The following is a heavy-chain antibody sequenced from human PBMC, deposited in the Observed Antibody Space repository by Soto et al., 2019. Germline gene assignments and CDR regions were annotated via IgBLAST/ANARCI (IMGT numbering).Heavy chain of an antibody. CDR1: GFTFGDYA. CDR2: IRSKAYGGTT. D-gene: IGHD3-3*01. V-gene: IGHV3-49*03. Sequence: LRLSCTASGFTFGDYAMSWFRQAPGKGLEWVGFIRSKAYGGTTEYAASVKGRFTISRDDSKSIAYLQMNSLKTEDTAVYYCTRDSDVGITIFGVVILFDYWGQGXLVTVYS. J-gene: IGHJ4*02. CDR3: TRDSDVGITIFGVVILFDY.